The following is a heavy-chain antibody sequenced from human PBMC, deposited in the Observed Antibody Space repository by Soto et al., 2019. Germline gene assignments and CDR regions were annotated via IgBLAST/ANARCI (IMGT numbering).Heavy chain of an antibody. D-gene: IGHD2-15*01. J-gene: IGHJ4*02. CDR3: ARTPPTSTRVYLDT. Sequence: GASVKVSCKTSGYTFTGYYMSWVRQAPGQGLEWMGWINCYSGAANYAQKFQGRVTMTRDTSNSTAYMVLSRLRSDDTATYYCARTPPTSTRVYLDTWGQGTPVTVSS. V-gene: IGHV1-2*02. CDR1: GYTFTGYY. CDR2: INCYSGAA.